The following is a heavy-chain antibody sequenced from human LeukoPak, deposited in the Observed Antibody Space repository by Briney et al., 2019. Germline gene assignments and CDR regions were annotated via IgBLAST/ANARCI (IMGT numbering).Heavy chain of an antibody. V-gene: IGHV3-21*01. Sequence: GGSLRLSCAASGFSFSPSTMEWVRQAPGKGLEWVSSISGDSSHIYYADSLKGRFTISRDNAKNSLFLQMNSLRAEDTAVYYCARGLYEVTEPLVDYWGQGTLVTVSS. CDR3: ARGLYEVTEPLVDY. CDR1: GFSFSPST. CDR2: ISGDSSHI. J-gene: IGHJ4*02. D-gene: IGHD2-21*02.